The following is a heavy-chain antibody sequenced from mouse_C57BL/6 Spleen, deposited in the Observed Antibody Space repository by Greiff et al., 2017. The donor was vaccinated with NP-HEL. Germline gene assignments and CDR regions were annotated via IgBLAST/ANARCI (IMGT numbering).Heavy chain of an antibody. CDR3: ARQRGSSPAWFAY. Sequence: QVQLQQSGAELVKPGASVKISCKASGYAFSSYWMNWVKQRPGKGLEWIGQIYPGDGDTNYNGKFKGKATLTADKSSSTAYLQLSSLTSEDSAVYFCARQRGSSPAWFAYWGQGTLVTVSA. CDR2: IYPGDGDT. D-gene: IGHD1-1*01. J-gene: IGHJ3*01. CDR1: GYAFSSYW. V-gene: IGHV1-80*01.